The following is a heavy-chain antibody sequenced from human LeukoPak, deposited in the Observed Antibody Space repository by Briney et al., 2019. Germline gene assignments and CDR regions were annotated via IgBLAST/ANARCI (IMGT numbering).Heavy chain of an antibody. CDR1: GYSFTGYW. J-gene: IGHJ3*02. CDR2: IYPGDSDT. Sequence: GESLKISCKGSGYSFTGYWIGWVRQMPGKGLEWMGIIYPGDSDTRYSPSFQGQVTISADKSISTAYLQWSSLKASDTAMYYCARLIQNTYYYDSSGYYQDAFDIWGQGTMVTVSS. CDR3: ARLIQNTYYYDSSGYYQDAFDI. V-gene: IGHV5-51*01. D-gene: IGHD3-22*01.